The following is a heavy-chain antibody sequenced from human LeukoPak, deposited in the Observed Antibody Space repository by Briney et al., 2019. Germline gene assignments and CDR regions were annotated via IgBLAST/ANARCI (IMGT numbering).Heavy chain of an antibody. CDR2: ISSSSSYI. CDR3: ARVRRDGYNYFDY. Sequence: PGGSLRLSCAASGFTFSDYYMSWIRQAPGKGLEWVSYISSSSSYIYYADSVKGRFTISRDNAKNSLYLQMNSLRAEDTAVYYCARVRRDGYNYFDYWGQGTLVTVSS. V-gene: IGHV3-11*06. CDR1: GFTFSDYY. J-gene: IGHJ4*02. D-gene: IGHD5-24*01.